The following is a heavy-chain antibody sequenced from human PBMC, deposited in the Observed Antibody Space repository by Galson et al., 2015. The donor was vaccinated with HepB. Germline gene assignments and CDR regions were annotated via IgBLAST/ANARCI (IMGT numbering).Heavy chain of an antibody. CDR1: GFTFSGYS. CDR2: ITSNNNV. CDR3: ARDLSWEGPKIWFGP. Sequence: SLRLSCAASGFTFSGYSFHWVRQPPGKGLEWVSSITSNNNVYDGDSARGRFTISRDNTKNALFLQMNSMRAEDTAVYYCARDLSWEGPKIWFGPWGQGTMVTVS. J-gene: IGHJ5*02. V-gene: IGHV3-21*01. D-gene: IGHD1-26*01.